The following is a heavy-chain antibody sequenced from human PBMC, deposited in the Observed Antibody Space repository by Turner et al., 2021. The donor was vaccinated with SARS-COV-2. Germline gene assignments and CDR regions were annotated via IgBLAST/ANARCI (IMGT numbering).Heavy chain of an antibody. J-gene: IGHJ6*02. CDR1: GFTFSSYT. D-gene: IGHD3-3*01. CDR2: ISSSSTII. V-gene: IGHV3-48*02. Sequence: EVQLVESGGGLVQPGGSLSLSCAASGFTFSSYTMNWVRQAPGKGLEWVSYISSSSTIIYYADSVKGRFTISRDNAKNSLYLQMNSLRDEDTAVYYCARAVYDFWSGYYSYGMDVWGQGTTVTVSS. CDR3: ARAVYDFWSGYYSYGMDV.